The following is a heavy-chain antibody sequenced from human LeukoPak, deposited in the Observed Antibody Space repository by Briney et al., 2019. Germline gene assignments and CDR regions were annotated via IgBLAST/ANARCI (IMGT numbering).Heavy chain of an antibody. V-gene: IGHV3-21*01. CDR2: ISSSSSYI. Sequence: GGSLRLSCAASGFTFSSYSMNWVRQAPGKGLEWVSSISSSSSYIYYADSVKGRFTISRDNSKNTLYLQMNSLRAEDTAVYYCATLYGDDFDYWGQGTLVTGSS. CDR3: ATLYGDDFDY. D-gene: IGHD4-17*01. J-gene: IGHJ4*02. CDR1: GFTFSSYS.